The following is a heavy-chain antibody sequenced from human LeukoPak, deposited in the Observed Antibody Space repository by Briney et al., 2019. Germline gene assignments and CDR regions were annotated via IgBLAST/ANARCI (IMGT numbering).Heavy chain of an antibody. CDR3: ARVRGTSYLEY. Sequence: PSETLSLTCTVSGDSITTSYWSWIRQPPEKGLEYIEYIYHSGSTNYNPSLKSRVTISVDTSKNQFSLRLSSVTAADTVVYYCARVRGTSYLEYWGQGTLVTVSS. V-gene: IGHV4-59*01. CDR1: GDSITTSY. J-gene: IGHJ4*02. CDR2: IYHSGST. D-gene: IGHD1-1*01.